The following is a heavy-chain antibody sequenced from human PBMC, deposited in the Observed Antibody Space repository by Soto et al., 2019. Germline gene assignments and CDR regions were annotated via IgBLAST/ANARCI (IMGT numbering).Heavy chain of an antibody. D-gene: IGHD4-17*01. CDR2: ISGSGGST. CDR1: GFTFSSYA. CDR3: AHGDYGDYWGHDAFDI. V-gene: IGHV3-23*01. Sequence: PRGSLRLSCAASGFTFSSYAMSWVRQAPGKGLEWVSAISGSGGSTYYADSVKGRFTISRDNSKNTLYLQMNSLRAEDTAVYYCAHGDYGDYWGHDAFDIWGQGTMVTVSS. J-gene: IGHJ3*02.